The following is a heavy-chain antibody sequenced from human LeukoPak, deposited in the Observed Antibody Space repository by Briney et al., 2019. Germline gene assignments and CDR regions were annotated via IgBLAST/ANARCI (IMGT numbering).Heavy chain of an antibody. V-gene: IGHV4-59*01. CDR1: GGSISTYY. Sequence: KPSETLSLTCSVSGGSISTYYWTWIRQTPGKGLEWIGYVDYSGSTNYNPSLKSRVTISVDTSENQFSLRLSSVTAADSAMYYCARAGSGYSFDIWGQGTLVTVSS. CDR2: VDYSGST. CDR3: ARAGSGYSFDI. J-gene: IGHJ3*02. D-gene: IGHD3-3*01.